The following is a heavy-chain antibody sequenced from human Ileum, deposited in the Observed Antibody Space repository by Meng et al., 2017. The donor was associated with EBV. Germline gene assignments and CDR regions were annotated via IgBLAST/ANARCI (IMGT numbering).Heavy chain of an antibody. Sequence: QFQLCQSGTGVKKPGASVQVSFKPLVYSFSRYVISWVRQAPGQGLEWVGWINPYDGDTNYAQKLQDRVTLTTDTSTSTAYMELRSLRSDDTAVYYCASKQYFFAYWGQGTLVTVSS. CDR2: INPYDGDT. CDR1: VYSFSRYV. CDR3: ASKQYFFAY. J-gene: IGHJ4*02. V-gene: IGHV1-18*01. D-gene: IGHD1/OR15-1a*01.